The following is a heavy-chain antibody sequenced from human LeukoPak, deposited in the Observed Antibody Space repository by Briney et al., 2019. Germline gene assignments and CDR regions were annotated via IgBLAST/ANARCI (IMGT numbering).Heavy chain of an antibody. CDR3: ARGTYYYGSGSYYNFDY. V-gene: IGHV3-21*01. CDR1: GFTFSSYS. CDR2: ISSSSSYI. J-gene: IGHJ4*02. Sequence: PGGSLRLSCAASGFTFSSYSMNWVRQAPGKGLEWVSSISSSSSYIYYADSVKGRFTTSRDNAKNSLYLQMNSLRAEDTAVYYCARGTYYYGSGSYYNFDYWGQGTLVTVSS. D-gene: IGHD3-10*01.